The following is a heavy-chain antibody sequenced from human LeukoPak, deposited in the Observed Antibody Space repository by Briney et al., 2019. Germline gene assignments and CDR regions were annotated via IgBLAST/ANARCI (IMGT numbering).Heavy chain of an antibody. CDR3: ARLKATVSIHAYFDS. CDR1: SGSFSSYY. D-gene: IGHD4-17*01. CDR2: IDHSGST. J-gene: IGHJ4*02. V-gene: IGHV4-59*01. Sequence: SETLSLTCTVPSGSFSSYYWTWIRQPPGKGLEWIGYIDHSGSTNYNPSLKSRVSISSDTSKNQFSLELSSVTAADTAVYYCARLKATVSIHAYFDSWGQGTLVTVSS.